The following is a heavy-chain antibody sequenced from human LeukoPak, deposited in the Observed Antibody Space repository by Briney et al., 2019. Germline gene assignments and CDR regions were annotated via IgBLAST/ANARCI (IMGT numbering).Heavy chain of an antibody. D-gene: IGHD1-26*01. CDR1: GYSISSGFY. CDR2: MYHSGRS. V-gene: IGHV4-38-2*02. J-gene: IGHJ5*02. CDR3: ARGGSGATGWFDP. Sequence: SGTLSLTCSVSGYSISSGFYWGWIRQPPGKGLEYIGSMYHSGRSHNNPSLKSRVVISIDTSKNQFSLKLNSVTAADTAVYYCARGGSGATGWFDPWGRGTLVTVSS.